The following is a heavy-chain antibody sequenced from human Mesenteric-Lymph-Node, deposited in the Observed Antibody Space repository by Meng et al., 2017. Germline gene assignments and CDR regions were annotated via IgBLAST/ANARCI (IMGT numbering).Heavy chain of an antibody. J-gene: IGHJ1*01. CDR2: IIPIFGTA. Sequence: SVKVSCKASGGTFSSYAISWVRQAPGQGLEWMGGIIPIFGTANYAQKFQGRVTITADESTSTAYMELSSLRSEDTAVYYCAVKDYYDSSGYYSAEYFQHWGQGTLVTVSS. CDR3: AVKDYYDSSGYYSAEYFQH. V-gene: IGHV1-69*13. CDR1: GGTFSSYA. D-gene: IGHD3-22*01.